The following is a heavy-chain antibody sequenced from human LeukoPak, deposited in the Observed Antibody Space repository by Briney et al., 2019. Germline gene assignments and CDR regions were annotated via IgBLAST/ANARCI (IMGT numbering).Heavy chain of an antibody. V-gene: IGHV3-7*01. CDR3: ARAREVVTAHLDY. Sequence: GGSLRLSCAASGFTFSSYWMSWVRQAPGKGLEWVANIKQDGSEKYYVDSVKGRFTISRDNAKNSLYLQMNSLRAEDTAVYYCARAREVVTAHLDYWGQGTLVTVSS. CDR1: GFTFSSYW. D-gene: IGHD2-21*02. J-gene: IGHJ4*02. CDR2: IKQDGSEK.